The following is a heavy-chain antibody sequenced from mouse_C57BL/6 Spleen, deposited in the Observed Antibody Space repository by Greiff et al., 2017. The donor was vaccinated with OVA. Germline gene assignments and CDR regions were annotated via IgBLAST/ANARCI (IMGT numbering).Heavy chain of an antibody. CDR3: ARLDTTVVATDWYFDV. CDR1: GYTFTSYW. V-gene: IGHV1-55*01. D-gene: IGHD1-1*01. J-gene: IGHJ1*03. Sequence: QVQLQQPGAELVKPGASVKMSCKASGYTFTSYWITWVKQRPGQGLEWIGDIYPGSGSTNYNEKFKSKATLTVDTSSSTAYMQLSSLTSEDSAVDYCARLDTTVVATDWYFDVWGTGTTVTVSS. CDR2: IYPGSGST.